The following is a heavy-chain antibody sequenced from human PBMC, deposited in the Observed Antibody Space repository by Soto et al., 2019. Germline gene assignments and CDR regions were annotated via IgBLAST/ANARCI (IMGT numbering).Heavy chain of an antibody. CDR2: IIPIFGTA. D-gene: IGHD2-15*01. CDR1: GGPFSSYA. CDR3: ESRYGRGGSCFRGALGN. J-gene: IGHJ4*03. V-gene: IGHV1-69*13. Sequence: YSVQASCKASGGPFSSYAISWVRQAPGQGLEWMGGIIPIFGTANYAQKFQGRVTLTADESTSTAYMELSSLRSEDTAVYYCESRYGRGGSCFRGALGNWGQGTQGTV.